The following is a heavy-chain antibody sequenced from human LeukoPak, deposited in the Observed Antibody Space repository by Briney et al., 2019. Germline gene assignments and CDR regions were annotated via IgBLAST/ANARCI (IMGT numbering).Heavy chain of an antibody. Sequence: GGSLRLSCAPSGFTFSRHGMHWVRQAPGKGLEWVAVISNDGSRKYYAHSVEGRFTISRDNSKNTLYLQMDSLRAEDTAVYYCARDRAWNYFDYWGQGTLVTVSS. CDR2: ISNDGSRK. D-gene: IGHD3-3*01. CDR3: ARDRAWNYFDY. CDR1: GFTFSRHG. J-gene: IGHJ4*02. V-gene: IGHV3-30*03.